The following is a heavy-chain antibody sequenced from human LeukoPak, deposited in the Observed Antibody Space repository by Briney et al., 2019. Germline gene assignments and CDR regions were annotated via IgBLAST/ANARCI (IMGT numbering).Heavy chain of an antibody. Sequence: PSETLSLTCTVSGGSISSSSYYWGWIRQPPGKGLEWIGSIFYSGSTYYNPSLMSRVTISVDTSKNQFSLKLSSVTAADTAVYYCARRATVTSHYFDYWGQGTLVTVSS. D-gene: IGHD4-17*01. CDR1: GGSISSSSYY. CDR2: IFYSGST. V-gene: IGHV4-39*01. J-gene: IGHJ4*02. CDR3: ARRATVTSHYFDY.